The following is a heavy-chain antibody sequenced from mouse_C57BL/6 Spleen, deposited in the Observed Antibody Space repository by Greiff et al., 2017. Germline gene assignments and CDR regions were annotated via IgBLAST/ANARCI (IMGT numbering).Heavy chain of an antibody. CDR3: ARRDGVYAMDY. CDR2: IDPSDSET. D-gene: IGHD1-2*01. J-gene: IGHJ4*01. Sequence: QVQLQQSGAELVRPGSSVKLSCKASGYTFTSYWMHWVKQRPIQGLEWIGNIDPSDSETHYNQKFKDKATLTVDKSSSTAYIQLSSLTSEDSAVYYGARRDGVYAMDYWGQGTSVTVSS. CDR1: GYTFTSYW. V-gene: IGHV1-52*01.